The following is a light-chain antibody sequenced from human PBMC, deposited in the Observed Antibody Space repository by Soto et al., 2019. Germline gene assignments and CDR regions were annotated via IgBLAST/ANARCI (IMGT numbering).Light chain of an antibody. Sequence: DIQMTQSPSSVSASVGDRVTITCRASQGISSWLAWYQQKPGKAPSLLIYTASNLRSGVPSRFSGSGSGTDFTLAISSLQPEDIATYYCQQANNFPWTFGQGTKVEIK. CDR3: QQANNFPWT. CDR1: QGISSW. J-gene: IGKJ1*01. CDR2: TAS. V-gene: IGKV1-12*01.